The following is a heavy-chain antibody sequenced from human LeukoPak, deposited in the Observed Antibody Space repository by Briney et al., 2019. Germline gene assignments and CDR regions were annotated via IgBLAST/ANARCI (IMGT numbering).Heavy chain of an antibody. V-gene: IGHV3-23*01. J-gene: IGHJ4*02. D-gene: IGHD3-9*01. CDR1: GFTFSSYW. CDR3: AKVLRYFDWLPIFDY. CDR2: ISGSGGST. Sequence: PGGSLRLSCAAAGFTFSSYWMSWVRQAPGKGLEWVSAISGSGGSTYYADSVKGRFTISRDNSKNTLYLQMNSLRAEDTAVYYCAKVLRYFDWLPIFDYWGQGTLVTVSS.